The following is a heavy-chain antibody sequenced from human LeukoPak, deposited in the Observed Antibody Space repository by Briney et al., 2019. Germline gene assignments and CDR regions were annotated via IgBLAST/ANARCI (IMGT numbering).Heavy chain of an antibody. D-gene: IGHD6-13*01. V-gene: IGHV1-69*13. CDR3: AREFVGGPAAGVYYYYYGMDV. J-gene: IGHJ6*02. Sequence: SVKVSCKASGGTFISYAISWVRQAPGQGLEWMGGIIPIFGTANYAQKFQGRVTITADESTSTAYMELSSLRSEDTAVYYCAREFVGGPAAGVYYYYYGMDVWGQGTTVTVSS. CDR1: GGTFISYA. CDR2: IIPIFGTA.